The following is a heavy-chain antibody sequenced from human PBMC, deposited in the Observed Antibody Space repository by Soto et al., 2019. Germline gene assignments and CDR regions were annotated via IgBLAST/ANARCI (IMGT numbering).Heavy chain of an antibody. Sequence: QVQLVQSGAEVKKPGSSVKVSCKASGGTFSSFAISWVRQAPGQGLEWMGGIIPIFGTANYAQKFQGRVTITADKSTSTAYMELSSLRSEDTAVYYCARASSWYDCSGYTLLHYFDYWGRGTLVTVSS. CDR1: GGTFSSFA. CDR2: IIPIFGTA. J-gene: IGHJ4*02. D-gene: IGHD3-22*01. CDR3: ARASSWYDCSGYTLLHYFDY. V-gene: IGHV1-69*06.